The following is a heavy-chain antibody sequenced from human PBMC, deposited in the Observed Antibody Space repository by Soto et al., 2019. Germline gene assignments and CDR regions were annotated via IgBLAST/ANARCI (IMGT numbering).Heavy chain of an antibody. CDR3: ASVYCSGGSCYGDAFDI. J-gene: IGHJ3*02. Sequence: QVQLVQSGAEVKKPGASVKVSCKASGYTFTSYDINWVRQATGQGLEWMGWMNPNSGNTGYAQKFQGRVTMTRDTSISTDYMEMSSLRSEDTAVYYCASVYCSGGSCYGDAFDIWGEGPMVTASS. D-gene: IGHD2-15*01. CDR1: GYTFTSYD. V-gene: IGHV1-8*01. CDR2: MNPNSGNT.